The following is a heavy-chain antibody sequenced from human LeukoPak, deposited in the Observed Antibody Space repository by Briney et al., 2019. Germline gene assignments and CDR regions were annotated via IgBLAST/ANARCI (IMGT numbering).Heavy chain of an antibody. V-gene: IGHV3-74*01. J-gene: IGHJ4*02. CDR3: ASQSIAGYYFDY. CDR2: INSDGSST. CDR1: GFTFSSNY. Sequence: GVSLRLSCAASGFTFSSNYMHWVRQAPGKGPVWVSRINSDGSSTNYADSVKGRFTISRDNAKNTLYLQMNSLRAEDTAVYYCASQSIAGYYFDYWGQGTLVTVSS. D-gene: IGHD6-6*01.